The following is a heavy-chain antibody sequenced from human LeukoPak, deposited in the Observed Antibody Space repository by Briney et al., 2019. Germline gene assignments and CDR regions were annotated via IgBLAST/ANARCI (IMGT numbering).Heavy chain of an antibody. J-gene: IGHJ4*02. CDR3: XXXXXXTTSCYLGKIXY. Sequence: GGSLRLSCAASGFTFSSYAMHWVRQAPGKGLEWVAIISFDGSDKYYADSVKGRFTISRDNSKNTLYLEKNSPRAEYTAVYYFXXXXXXTTSCYLGKIXYWGQGTLVTVSS. V-gene: IGHV3-30*04. D-gene: IGHD2-2*01. CDR1: GFTFSSYA. CDR2: ISFDGSDK.